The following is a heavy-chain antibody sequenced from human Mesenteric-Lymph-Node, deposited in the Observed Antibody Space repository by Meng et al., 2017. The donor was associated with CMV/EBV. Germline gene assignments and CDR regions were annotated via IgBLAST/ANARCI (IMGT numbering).Heavy chain of an antibody. CDR2: TSFDGGDK. CDR1: GFTFGNYV. J-gene: IGHJ3*02. Sequence: GESLKISCAASGFTFGNYVMYWVRQAPGKGLEWVAVTSFDGGDKYYADSVKGRFIISRDNSKNTLYLQMNSPRPDDTAVYYCARDKGTTIFHVVNDASDIWGQGTMVTVSS. CDR3: ARDKGTTIFHVVNDASDI. V-gene: IGHV3-30*04. D-gene: IGHD3-3*01.